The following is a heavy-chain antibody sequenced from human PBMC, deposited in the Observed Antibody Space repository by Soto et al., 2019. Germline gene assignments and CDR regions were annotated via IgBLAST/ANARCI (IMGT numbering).Heavy chain of an antibody. CDR3: AKETERIAAAGNPSDRYYFDF. Sequence: PSQTLSLTCAISGDSVSSNSAAWNWIRQSPSRGLEWLGRTYYRSKWYNDYAVSVKSRITKTPHTSKNHFPRQLNSVTPEDTVVYYFAKETERIAAAGNPSDRYYFDFWGQEPLVTVSS. D-gene: IGHD6-13*01. V-gene: IGHV6-1*01. CDR2: TYYRSKWYN. CDR1: GDSVSSNSAA. J-gene: IGHJ4*02.